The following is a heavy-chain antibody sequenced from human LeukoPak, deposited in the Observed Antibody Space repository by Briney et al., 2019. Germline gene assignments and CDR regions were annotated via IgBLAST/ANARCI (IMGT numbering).Heavy chain of an antibody. V-gene: IGHV4-34*01. CDR2: INHSGST. CDR1: GGPFSSRNYY. D-gene: IGHD2-8*02. J-gene: IGHJ4*02. CDR3: ARHTLVDFDY. Sequence: SETLSLTCTVSGGPFSSRNYYWSWIRQPPGKGLEWIGEINHSGSTNYNPSLKSRVTISVDTSKNQFSLKLSSVTAADTAVYYCARHTLVDFDYWGQGTLVTASS.